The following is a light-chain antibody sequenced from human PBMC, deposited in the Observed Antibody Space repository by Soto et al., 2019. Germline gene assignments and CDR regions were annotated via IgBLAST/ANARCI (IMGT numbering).Light chain of an antibody. CDR3: LQHNSYPLT. V-gene: IGKV1-17*03. CDR1: HNINYY. CDR2: SAS. Sequence: DIQMTQSPSAMSASVGDRVTISCRASHNINYYLAWFQQKPGKVPKRLIYSASSLQSGVSSRFSGSGSGTEFTLTITGLQPEDTAIYYCLQHNSYPLTFGGGTKVEIK. J-gene: IGKJ4*01.